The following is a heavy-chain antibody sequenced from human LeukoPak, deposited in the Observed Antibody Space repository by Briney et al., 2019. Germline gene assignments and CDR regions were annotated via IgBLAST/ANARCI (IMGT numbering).Heavy chain of an antibody. CDR3: AKARGYGDQYYYYGMDV. V-gene: IGHV3-30*18. Sequence: GGSLRLSCAASGFTFSSYGMHWVRQAPGKGLEWGAGISYDGSNKYYADSVKGRFTISRDNSKNTLYLQMNSLSPEDTAVYYCAKARGYGDQYYYYGMDVWGQGTTVTVSS. J-gene: IGHJ6*02. CDR2: ISYDGSNK. D-gene: IGHD4-17*01. CDR1: GFTFSSYG.